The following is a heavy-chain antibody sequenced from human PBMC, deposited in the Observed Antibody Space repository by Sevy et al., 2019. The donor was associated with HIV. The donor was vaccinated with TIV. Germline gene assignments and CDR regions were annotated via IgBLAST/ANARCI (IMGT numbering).Heavy chain of an antibody. J-gene: IGHJ4*02. Sequence: GGSLRLSCAASGLTFSTYGMHWVRQAPGKGLEWVAVISYDGNIQYYADSVKGRFTLSRDNSKNTLYLQMNSLIAEDSAVYYCAKDQGGYNYAPGYWGQGTLVTVSS. D-gene: IGHD5-18*01. CDR1: GLTFSTYG. CDR3: AKDQGGYNYAPGY. CDR2: ISYDGNIQ. V-gene: IGHV3-30*18.